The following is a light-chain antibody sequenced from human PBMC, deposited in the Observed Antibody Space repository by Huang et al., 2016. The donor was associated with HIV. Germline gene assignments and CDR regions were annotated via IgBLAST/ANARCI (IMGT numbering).Light chain of an antibody. V-gene: IGKV3-11*01. CDR3: QQRSNWSLFT. Sequence: EIVLTQSPATLSLSPGERATLSCKASQSVSSSLAWYQQKPGQAPRLLIYDTSNRATGIPARFSGSESGTDFTLTISSLEPEDFAVYYCQQRSNWSLFTFGPGTKVDIK. J-gene: IGKJ3*01. CDR1: QSVSSS. CDR2: DTS.